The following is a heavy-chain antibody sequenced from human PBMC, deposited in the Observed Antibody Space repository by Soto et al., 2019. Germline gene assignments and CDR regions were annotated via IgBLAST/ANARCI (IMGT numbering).Heavy chain of an antibody. V-gene: IGHV4-31*03. CDR2: IFHSGST. J-gene: IGHJ5*02. CDR1: GSSITSGGHY. CDR3: ARGGQEDNYFDP. Sequence: QVQLQESGPGLVKPSQTLSLTCTVSGSSITSGGHYWGWIRQLPGKGLEWIAYIFHSGSTSYNPSLNSRLTLSVDTSMNRSSLKLSSVTAADTAVYYCARGGQEDNYFDPWGQGTLVTVSS.